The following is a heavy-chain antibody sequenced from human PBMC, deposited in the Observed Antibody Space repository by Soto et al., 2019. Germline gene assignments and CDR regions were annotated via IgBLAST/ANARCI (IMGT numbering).Heavy chain of an antibody. CDR1: GGSVGVYY. CDR2: IYASGSP. CDR3: ARGVGSSPPQY. Sequence: TLSLTCTISGGSVGVYYWSWIRQSTGQGLEWIGYIYASGSPYYNPSLRSRVTISADTSKNQISLKLTSPTAADTAVYYCARGVGSSPPQYWGRGTLVTVSS. D-gene: IGHD1-26*01. J-gene: IGHJ4*02. V-gene: IGHV4-59*02.